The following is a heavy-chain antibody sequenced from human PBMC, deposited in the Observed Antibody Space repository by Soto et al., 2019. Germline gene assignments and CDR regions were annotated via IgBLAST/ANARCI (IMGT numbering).Heavy chain of an antibody. D-gene: IGHD3-9*01. CDR1: GYSFTSYW. CDR2: IDPSDSYT. V-gene: IGHV5-10-1*01. CDR3: ARHGLRFLTGYYDAFDI. J-gene: IGHJ3*02. Sequence: GESLKISCKGSGYSFTSYWISWVRQMPGKGLEWTGRIDPSDSYTNYSPSFQGHVTISADKSISTAYLQWSSLKASDTAMYYCARHGLRFLTGYYDAFDIWGQGTMVTVSS.